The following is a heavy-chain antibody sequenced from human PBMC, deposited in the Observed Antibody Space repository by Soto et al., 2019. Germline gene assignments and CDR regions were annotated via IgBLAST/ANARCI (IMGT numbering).Heavy chain of an antibody. CDR3: AKAWGIDY. D-gene: IGHD7-27*01. V-gene: IGHV3-33*06. CDR1: GFTFSSYG. CDR2: IWYDGSNK. J-gene: IGHJ4*02. Sequence: PGGSLRLSCAASGFTFSSYGMHWVRQAPGKGLEWVTVIWYDGSNKYYADSVKGRFTISRDNSKNTLYLQMNSLRVEDTAIYYCAKAWGIDYWGQGTLVTVS.